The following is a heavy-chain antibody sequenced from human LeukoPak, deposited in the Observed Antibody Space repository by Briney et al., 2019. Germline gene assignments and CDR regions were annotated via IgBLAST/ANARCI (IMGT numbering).Heavy chain of an antibody. CDR2: MNPNSGNT. D-gene: IGHD3-10*01. CDR3: ARGRSARFAQRGNWFAP. V-gene: IGHV1-8*01. J-gene: IGHJ5*02. CDR1: GYTFTSYD. Sequence: ASVKVSCKASGYTFTSYDINWVRQATGQGLEGMGWMNPNSGNTGYAQKFQGRVTMTRNTSISTAYMELSSLRSEDTAVYYCARGRSARFAQRGNWFAPWGQGTLVTVSS.